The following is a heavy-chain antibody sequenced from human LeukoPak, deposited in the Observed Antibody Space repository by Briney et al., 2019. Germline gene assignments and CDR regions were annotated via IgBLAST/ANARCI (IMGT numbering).Heavy chain of an antibody. V-gene: IGHV4-4*09. Sequence: TSETLSLTCTVAGGSISSYYWSWIRQPPGKGREWIGYIYTSGSTNSNPSLKSRVTISVDTSKNQFSLKLSSVTAADTAVYYCARRFLDNGYYYYMDVWGKGTTVTVSS. J-gene: IGHJ6*03. CDR3: ARRFLDNGYYYYMDV. CDR2: IYTSGST. D-gene: IGHD3-3*01. CDR1: GGSISSYY.